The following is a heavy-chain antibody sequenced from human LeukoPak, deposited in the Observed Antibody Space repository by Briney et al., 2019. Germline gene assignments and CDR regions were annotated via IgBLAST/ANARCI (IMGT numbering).Heavy chain of an antibody. Sequence: GGSLRLSCAASGFTFSGSAMHWVRQASGKGLEWVGRIRSKANSYATAYAASVRGRFTISRDDSKYTAYLQMNSPKTEDTAMYYCTRGGISGAHFDCGGQGTLVTV. J-gene: IGHJ4*02. V-gene: IGHV3-73*01. CDR1: GFTFSGSA. D-gene: IGHD1-20*01. CDR2: IRSKANSYAT. CDR3: TRGGISGAHFDC.